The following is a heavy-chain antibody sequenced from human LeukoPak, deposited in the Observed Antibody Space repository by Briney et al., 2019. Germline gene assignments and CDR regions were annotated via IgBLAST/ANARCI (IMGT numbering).Heavy chain of an antibody. CDR3: ARVGQQLLVPYYYYMDV. CDR2: IYTSGST. D-gene: IGHD6-13*01. V-gene: IGHV4-4*07. Sequence: SSETLSLTCTVSGGSISSYYWSWIRQPAGKGLEWIGRIYTSGSTNYNPSPKSRVTISVDTSKNQFSLKLSSVTAADTAVYYCARVGQQLLVPYYYYMDVWGKGTTVTVSS. CDR1: GGSISSYY. J-gene: IGHJ6*03.